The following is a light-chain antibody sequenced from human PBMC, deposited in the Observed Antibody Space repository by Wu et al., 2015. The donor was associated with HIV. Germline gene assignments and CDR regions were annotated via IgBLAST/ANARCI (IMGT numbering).Light chain of an antibody. V-gene: IGKV3-20*01. CDR1: QSVSSSY. CDR3: QQYGSSIT. Sequence: EIVLTQSPGTLSLSPGGRATLSCRASQSVSSSYLAWYQQKPGQAPRLLIYGASSRATGIPDRFSGSGSGTDFTLTISRLEPEDFAVYYCQQYGSSITFGQGTRLEIK. CDR2: GAS. J-gene: IGKJ5*01.